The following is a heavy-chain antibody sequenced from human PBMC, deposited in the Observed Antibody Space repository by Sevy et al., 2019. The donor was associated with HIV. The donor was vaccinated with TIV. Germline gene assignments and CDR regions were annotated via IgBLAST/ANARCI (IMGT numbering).Heavy chain of an antibody. V-gene: IGHV1-2*02. CDR2: INPNSEGT. D-gene: IGHD3-9*01. J-gene: IGHJ1*01. Sequence: ASVKVSCKASGYTFTGYYMHWVRQAPGQGLEWMGWINPNSEGTNYAQKFQGRVTLTRDTSISTAYMELSSLRSDDTAVYFCARELHPLGNMLTGYISLWGQGTLVTVSS. CDR1: GYTFTGYY. CDR3: ARELHPLGNMLTGYISL.